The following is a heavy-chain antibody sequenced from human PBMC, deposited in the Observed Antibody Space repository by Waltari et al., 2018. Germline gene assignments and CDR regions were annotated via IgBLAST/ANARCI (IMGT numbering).Heavy chain of an antibody. Sequence: QVQLVQSGAEVKKPGASVKVSCKVSGYTLTELSMHWVRQAPGKGLEWMGGFDPEDGETIYAQKFQGRGTMTEDTSTDTADMELSSLRSEDTAVYYCATAPIAAAGTRDYYGMDVWGQGTTVTVSS. D-gene: IGHD6-13*01. CDR3: ATAPIAAAGTRDYYGMDV. V-gene: IGHV1-24*01. CDR1: GYTLTELS. CDR2: FDPEDGET. J-gene: IGHJ6*02.